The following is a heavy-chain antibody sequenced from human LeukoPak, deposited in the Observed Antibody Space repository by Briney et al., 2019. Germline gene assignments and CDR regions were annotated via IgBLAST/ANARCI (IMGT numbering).Heavy chain of an antibody. CDR2: ISGSGGST. V-gene: IGHV3-23*01. D-gene: IGHD4-17*01. CDR1: GFTFSSYG. CDR3: AKSGGGTAVTIDY. J-gene: IGHJ4*02. Sequence: HAGGSLRLSCAASGFTFSSYGMSWVRQAPGKGLEWVSAISGSGGSTYYADSVKGRFTISRDNSKNTLYLQMNSLRAEDTAVYYCAKSGGGTAVTIDYWGQGTLVTVSS.